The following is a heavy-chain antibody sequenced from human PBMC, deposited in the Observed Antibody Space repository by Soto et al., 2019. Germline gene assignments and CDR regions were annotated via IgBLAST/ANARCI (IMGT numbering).Heavy chain of an antibody. CDR2: IYYSGST. CDR3: ARAGYYGSGSYGYSYYYMDV. V-gene: IGHV4-59*01. CDR1: GGSISSYY. D-gene: IGHD3-10*01. J-gene: IGHJ6*03. Sequence: PSETLSLTCTVSGGSISSYYWSWIRQPPGRGLKWIGYIYYSGSTNYNPSLKSRVTISVDTSKNQFSLKLSSVTAADTAVYYCARAGYYGSGSYGYSYYYMDVWGKGTTVTVSS.